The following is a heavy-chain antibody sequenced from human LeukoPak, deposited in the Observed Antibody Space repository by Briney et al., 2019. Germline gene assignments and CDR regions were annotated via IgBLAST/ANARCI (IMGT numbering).Heavy chain of an antibody. CDR3: VRDRVLGAFDI. Sequence: LETLSLTCTVSGGSISSYSWTWIRQPPGKGLEWIGSIYYSGSTNYNPSLKSRVTISADTSKNQFSPKLNSVTAADTAVYYCVRDRVLGAFDIWGQGTMVTVSS. CDR2: IYYSGST. D-gene: IGHD3-16*01. J-gene: IGHJ3*02. V-gene: IGHV4-59*01. CDR1: GGSISSYS.